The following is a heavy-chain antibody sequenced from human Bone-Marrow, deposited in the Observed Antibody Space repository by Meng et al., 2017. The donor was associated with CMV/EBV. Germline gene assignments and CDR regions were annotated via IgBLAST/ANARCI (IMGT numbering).Heavy chain of an antibody. Sequence: ASVKVSCKASGYTFTSYYMHWVRQAPGQGLEWMGIIKPSGGSTSYAQKFQGRVTMTRDTSTSTVYMELSSLRSEDTAVYYCARPQSTGTTLGFWGQGTLVTVSS. CDR1: GYTFTSYY. CDR3: ARPQSTGTTLGF. D-gene: IGHD1-1*01. V-gene: IGHV1-46*01. J-gene: IGHJ4*02. CDR2: IKPSGGST.